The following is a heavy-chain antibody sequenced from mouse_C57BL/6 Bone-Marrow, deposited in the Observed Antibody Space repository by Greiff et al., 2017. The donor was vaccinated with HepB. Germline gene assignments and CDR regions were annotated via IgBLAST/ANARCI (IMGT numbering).Heavy chain of an antibody. CDR3: ARWGPLREAMDY. D-gene: IGHD1-1*01. J-gene: IGHJ4*01. Sequence: QVQLQQPGAELVRPGSSVKLSCKASGYTFTSYWMHWVKQTPIQGLEWIGNIDPSASETHYNQKFKGKATLTVDKSSSTAYMQLSSLTSEDSAVYYCARWGPLREAMDYWGQGTSVTVSS. CDR1: GYTFTSYW. V-gene: IGHV1-52*01. CDR2: IDPSASET.